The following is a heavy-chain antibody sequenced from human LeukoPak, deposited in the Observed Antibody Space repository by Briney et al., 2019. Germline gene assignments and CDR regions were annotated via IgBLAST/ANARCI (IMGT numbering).Heavy chain of an antibody. CDR1: GGSFSGYY. V-gene: IGHV4-34*01. D-gene: IGHD3-3*01. J-gene: IGHJ5*02. CDR2: INHSGST. Sequence: SETLSLTCAVYGGSFSGYYWSWIRQPPGKGLEWIGEINHSGSTNYNPSLKSRVTISVDTSKNQFSLKLSSVTAADTAVYYCARGLVAYDFWSGYYTRVSWFDPWGQETLVTVSS. CDR3: ARGLVAYDFWSGYYTRVSWFDP.